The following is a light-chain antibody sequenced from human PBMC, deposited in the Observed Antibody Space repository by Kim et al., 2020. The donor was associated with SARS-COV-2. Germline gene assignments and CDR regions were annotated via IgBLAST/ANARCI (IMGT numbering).Light chain of an antibody. V-gene: IGKV1-39*01. CDR2: GVS. J-gene: IGKJ2*01. CDR3: QQSYRTPYT. Sequence: DIQMTQSPSSLSASVGDRVTITCRASQTISIYFNWYQQKPGKAPKLLIYGVSSLQSGVPSRFSGSGSVTGFTLTISNLQPEDSATYYCQQSYRTPYTFGQGTKLEIK. CDR1: QTISIY.